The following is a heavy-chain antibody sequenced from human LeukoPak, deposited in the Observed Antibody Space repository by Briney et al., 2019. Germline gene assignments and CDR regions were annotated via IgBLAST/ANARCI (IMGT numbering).Heavy chain of an antibody. CDR2: IYYSGST. CDR3: ARSWGSVAPLWYFDL. CDR1: GRSISSYY. Sequence: PSETLSLTCTVSGRSISSYYWSWLRQPPGKGLEGLGYIYYSGSTNYNPSLKSRVTISVDTSKNQFSLKLSSVTAADTAVYYCARSWGSVAPLWYFDLWGRGTLVTVSS. V-gene: IGHV4-59*01. J-gene: IGHJ2*01. D-gene: IGHD3-16*01.